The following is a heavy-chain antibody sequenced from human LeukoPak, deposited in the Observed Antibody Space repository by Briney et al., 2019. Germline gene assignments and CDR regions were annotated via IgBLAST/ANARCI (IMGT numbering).Heavy chain of an antibody. D-gene: IGHD3-22*01. CDR1: GGSFSGYY. V-gene: IGHV4-34*01. CDR2: INHSGST. CDR3: ARDLPKYYYDRYFDY. Sequence: SETLSLTCAVYGGSFSGYYWSWIRQPPGKGLEWIGEINHSGSTNYNPSLKSRVTISVDTSKKQFSLKLSSVTAADTAVYYCARDLPKYYYDRYFDYWGQGTLVTVSS. J-gene: IGHJ4*02.